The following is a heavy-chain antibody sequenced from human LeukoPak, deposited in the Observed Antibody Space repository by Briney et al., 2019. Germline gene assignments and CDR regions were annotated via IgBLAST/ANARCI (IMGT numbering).Heavy chain of an antibody. Sequence: GVSLRLSCAASGFIFDNFAMSWVRQAPGKGLEWVSTITGSGGNTYYADSVEGRFTISRDNSKKTLYLQMNNLRAEDTAVYYCASRPASETYFAVFDYWGQGTLVTVSS. CDR1: GFIFDNFA. CDR3: ASRPASETYFAVFDY. D-gene: IGHD1-26*01. J-gene: IGHJ4*02. V-gene: IGHV3-23*01. CDR2: ITGSGGNT.